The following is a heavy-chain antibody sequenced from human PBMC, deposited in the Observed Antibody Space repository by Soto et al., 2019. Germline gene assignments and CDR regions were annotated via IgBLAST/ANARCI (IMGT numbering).Heavy chain of an antibody. D-gene: IGHD4-17*01. CDR3: ARGPDYDGYFDS. J-gene: IGHJ4*02. Sequence: QVRLVQSEAEVKKPGSSVKVSCKASGGTFSNYAISWVRQAPGQGLEWMGVIILPFGTPNYAQTFQGRVTITADESMTTAYMELSGPRSEDTAVYYCARGPDYDGYFDSWGRGTLVTVSS. V-gene: IGHV1-69*12. CDR1: GGTFSNYA. CDR2: IILPFGTP.